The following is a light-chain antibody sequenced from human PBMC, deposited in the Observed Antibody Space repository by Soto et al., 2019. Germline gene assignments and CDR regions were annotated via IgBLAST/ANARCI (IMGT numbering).Light chain of an antibody. V-gene: IGKV3-20*01. J-gene: IGKJ5*01. CDR3: QTVDKWPL. Sequence: EIVLTQSPGTLSLSQGERATLSCRASQSVSNNYLAWYQQKPGQAPRLLIYGASNRATGIPARFSGSGSGTEFTLTISSLQSEDFAVYFCQTVDKWPLFGQGTRLEIK. CDR1: QSVSNNY. CDR2: GAS.